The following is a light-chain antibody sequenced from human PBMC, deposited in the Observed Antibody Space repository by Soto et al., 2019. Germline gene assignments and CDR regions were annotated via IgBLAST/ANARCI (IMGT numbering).Light chain of an antibody. CDR3: QQYSSVWS. V-gene: IGKV3-20*01. CDR2: GAS. Sequence: ETVLKQYPGTISLSPGERAPLSFRAGRRVRSGHLAGDQQRPGQAPRLISFGASGRAIGIQDRFSGSGSGTEVTLSISRLEPEDFAVYYGQQYSSVWSFGEGIEVDI. J-gene: IGKJ1*01. CDR1: RRVRSGH.